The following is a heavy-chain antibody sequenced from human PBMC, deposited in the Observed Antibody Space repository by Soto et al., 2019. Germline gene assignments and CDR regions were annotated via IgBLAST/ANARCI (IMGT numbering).Heavy chain of an antibody. CDR2: ISSDGSKQ. V-gene: IGHV3-30*18. CDR3: AKDGVGGAGQLWLVRFPDY. D-gene: IGHD6-19*01. Sequence: QVQLVDSGGGVVQPGGSLRLSCAASGFTFSSYGIHWVRQTPGKGLEWVAVISSDGSKQYYTDSVKGRFTISRDNSKNTLYLQMNSLRAEDTAIYYCAKDGVGGAGQLWLVRFPDYWGQGTQVTVSS. CDR1: GFTFSSYG. J-gene: IGHJ4*02.